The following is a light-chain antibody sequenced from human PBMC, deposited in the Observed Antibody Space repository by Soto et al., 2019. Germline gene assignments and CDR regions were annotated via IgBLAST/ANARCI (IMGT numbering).Light chain of an antibody. Sequence: EIVLTQAPASLSCSPGERATLSGRAIQSVSSYLAWYQQKPGQAPSLLIYGASNRATGIPDRFSGSGSGTDFTLTISRLEPEDFAVYYCQQYGSSGTFGQGTKVDI. J-gene: IGKJ1*01. CDR3: QQYGSSGT. CDR2: GAS. CDR1: QSVSSY. V-gene: IGKV3-20*01.